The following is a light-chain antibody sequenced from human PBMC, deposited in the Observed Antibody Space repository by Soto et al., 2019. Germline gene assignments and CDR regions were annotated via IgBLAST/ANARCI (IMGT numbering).Light chain of an antibody. J-gene: IGKJ1*01. V-gene: IGKV1-5*03. CDR2: KAS. CDR3: QQYNIYSST. CDR1: QIISGW. Sequence: IRMTQSPSTLPASVGDTVIITCRASQIISGWLAWYQQKPGKAPRLLIYKASNLETGVPSRFSGSGSGTEFSLTISDLQPDDFASYYCQQYNIYSSTFGQGTKV.